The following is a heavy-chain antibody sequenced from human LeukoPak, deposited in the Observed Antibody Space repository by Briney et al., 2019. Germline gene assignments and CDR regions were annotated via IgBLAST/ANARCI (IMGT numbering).Heavy chain of an antibody. J-gene: IGHJ4*02. CDR3: AKGLDILTGWSYFDY. V-gene: IGHV3-30-3*01. CDR1: GFTFSSYA. D-gene: IGHD3-9*01. CDR2: ISYDGSNK. Sequence: GRSLRLSCAASGFTFSSYAMHWVRQAPGKGLEWVAVISYDGSNKYYADSVKGRFTISRDNSKNTLYLQMNSLRAEDTAVYYCAKGLDILTGWSYFDYWGQGTLVTVSS.